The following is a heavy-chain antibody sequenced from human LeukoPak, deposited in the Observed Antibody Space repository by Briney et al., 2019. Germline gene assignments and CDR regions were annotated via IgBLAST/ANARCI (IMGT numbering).Heavy chain of an antibody. J-gene: IGHJ4*02. D-gene: IGHD6-19*01. CDR2: IYYSGST. Sequence: SEALSLTCTVSGGSISSYYWSWIRQPPGKGLEWIGYIYYSGSTNYNPSLKSRVTISVDTSKNQFSLKLSSVTAADTAVYYCARGISSGWAYYFDYWGQGTLVTVSS. CDR3: ARGISSGWAYYFDY. CDR1: GGSISSYY. V-gene: IGHV4-59*01.